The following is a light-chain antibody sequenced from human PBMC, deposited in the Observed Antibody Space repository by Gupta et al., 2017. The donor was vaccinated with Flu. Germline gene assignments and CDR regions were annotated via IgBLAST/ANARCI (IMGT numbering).Light chain of an antibody. Sequence: SITISCTGTSSDIGGYNYVSWYQQHPGNAPNVMIYEVSYRPSEVSNRFSGSKSGNTASLTISGLQAEDEADYYCFSYTSSSTWVFGGGTKLTVL. CDR3: FSYTSSSTWV. J-gene: IGLJ3*02. CDR1: SSDIGGYNY. V-gene: IGLV2-14*01. CDR2: EVS.